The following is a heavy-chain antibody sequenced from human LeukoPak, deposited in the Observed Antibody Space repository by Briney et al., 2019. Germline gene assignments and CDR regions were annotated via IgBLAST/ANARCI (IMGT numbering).Heavy chain of an antibody. CDR1: GASISSSSSS. D-gene: IGHD4-17*01. CDR3: ASGTFDDYGDYDRGDYFDH. CDR2: IYYSGLT. V-gene: IGHV4-39*02. J-gene: IGHJ4*02. Sequence: TSETLSLTCTVSGASISSSSSSWGWVRQPPGMGPEWIGSIYYSGLTYDNPSLKSRVSISVDPSKNHFSLKVSSVTAADTAVYYCASGTFDDYGDYDRGDYFDHWGQGTLVTVSS.